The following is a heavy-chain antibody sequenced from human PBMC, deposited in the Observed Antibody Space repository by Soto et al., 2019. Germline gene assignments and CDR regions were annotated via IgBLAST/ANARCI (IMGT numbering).Heavy chain of an antibody. J-gene: IGHJ4*02. CDR3: ARFGSGSYSSSPFDY. CDR1: GGTFSSYA. V-gene: IGHV1-69*13. Sequence: SVKVSCKASGGTFSSYAISWVRQAPGQGLEWMGGIIPIFGTANYAQKFQGRVTITADESTSTAYMELSSLRSEDTAVYYCARFGSGSYSSSPFDYWGQGTLVTVSS. D-gene: IGHD3-10*01. CDR2: IIPIFGTA.